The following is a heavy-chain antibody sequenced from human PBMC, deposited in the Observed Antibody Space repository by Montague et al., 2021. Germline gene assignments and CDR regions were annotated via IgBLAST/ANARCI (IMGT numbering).Heavy chain of an antibody. CDR2: KYYRSKWNN. V-gene: IGHV6-1*01. CDR3: ARTSASSDY. D-gene: IGHD1-26*01. J-gene: IGHJ4*02. Sequence: CAISGDSVTMNSDAWNWSRQSPSRGREWRGRKYYRSKWNNDYAVSVKSRVTINPDTSKNQISLQLNSVTPEDTAVYYCARTSASSDYWGQGTLVTVSS. CDR1: GDSVTMNSDA.